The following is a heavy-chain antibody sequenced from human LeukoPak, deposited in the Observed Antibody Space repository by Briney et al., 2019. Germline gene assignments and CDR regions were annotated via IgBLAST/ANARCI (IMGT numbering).Heavy chain of an antibody. CDR1: GDSINRGDYY. Sequence: SETLSLTCRVSGDSINRGDYYWSWIRQPPGKGLEWIGYIYYNGNAYYNPSLKSRATISVDTSKDQFSLKLNSVTAADTAVYYCARGETIVGVDYWGQGTLVAVSS. V-gene: IGHV4-30-4*01. D-gene: IGHD1-26*01. J-gene: IGHJ4*02. CDR3: ARGETIVGVDY. CDR2: IYYNGNA.